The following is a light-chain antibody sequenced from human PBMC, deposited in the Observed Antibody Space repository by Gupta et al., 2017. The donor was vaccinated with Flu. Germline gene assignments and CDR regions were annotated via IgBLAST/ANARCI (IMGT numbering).Light chain of an antibody. CDR2: GAS. CDR3: QQYGTSALVT. CDR1: QSISSSY. V-gene: IGKV3-20*01. Sequence: IATLSCRASQSISSSYLAWYQQKPGQAPRLLIYGASSRATGIPDRFSGSGSGTDFTLTISRLEPEDFAVYYCQQYGTSALVTFGPGTKVDIK. J-gene: IGKJ3*01.